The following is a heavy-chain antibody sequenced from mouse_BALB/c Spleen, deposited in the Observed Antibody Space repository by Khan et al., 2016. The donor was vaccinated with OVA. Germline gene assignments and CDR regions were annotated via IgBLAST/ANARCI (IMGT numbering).Heavy chain of an antibody. Sequence: QVQLKQSGAELAKPGASVKMSCKASGYTFPTFSMHWIKQRHAQGLEWIGYIDPNTDYTDYNQKFKDKATLTTDKSSNTAYMQLSSLTSEDSAVYYCARRGGYGIFAYWGQGALVNGSA. CDR3: ARRGGYGIFAY. CDR1: GYTFPTFS. D-gene: IGHD2-1*01. V-gene: IGHV1-4*01. CDR2: IDPNTDYT. J-gene: IGHJ3*01.